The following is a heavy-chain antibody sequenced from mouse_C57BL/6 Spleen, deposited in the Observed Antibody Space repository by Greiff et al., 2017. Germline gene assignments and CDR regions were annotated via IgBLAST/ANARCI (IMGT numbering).Heavy chain of an antibody. D-gene: IGHD2-12*01. Sequence: EVHLVESGPGLVKPSQSLSLTCSVTGYSITSGYYWNWIRQFPGNKLEWMGYLSYDGSNNYNPSLKNRISFTLDTSKNQFFLKLNSLPTEDTATYYWARHRGVTTPFDYGGQGTTLTVSS. CDR2: LSYDGSN. V-gene: IGHV3-6*01. CDR1: GYSITSGYY. J-gene: IGHJ2*01. CDR3: ARHRGVTTPFDY.